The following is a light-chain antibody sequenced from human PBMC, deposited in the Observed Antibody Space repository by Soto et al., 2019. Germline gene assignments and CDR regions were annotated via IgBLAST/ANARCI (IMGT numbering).Light chain of an antibody. Sequence: ENVLAQSPGTLSLSPGDRSTLSRRASQSVSSNLAWYQQKPGQAPRLLIYDASTRATAIPARFSGSGSETEFTLTISSLQSEDSAVYYCQQYNNWPLWTFCQGTKVDI. CDR1: QSVSSN. V-gene: IGKV3-15*01. CDR3: QQYNNWPLWT. J-gene: IGKJ1*01. CDR2: DAS.